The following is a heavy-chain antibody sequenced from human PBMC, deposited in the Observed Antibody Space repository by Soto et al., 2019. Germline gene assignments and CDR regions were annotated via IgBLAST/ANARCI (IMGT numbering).Heavy chain of an antibody. V-gene: IGHV3-30-3*01. Sequence: PGGSLRLSCAASGFTFSSYAMHWVRQAPGKGLEWVAVISYDGSNKYYADSVKGRFTISRDNSKNTLYLQMNSLRAEDTAVYYCARTGYSSSWYVINYYYYGMDVWGQGTTVTVSS. CDR1: GFTFSSYA. J-gene: IGHJ6*02. CDR3: ARTGYSSSWYVINYYYYGMDV. CDR2: ISYDGSNK. D-gene: IGHD6-13*01.